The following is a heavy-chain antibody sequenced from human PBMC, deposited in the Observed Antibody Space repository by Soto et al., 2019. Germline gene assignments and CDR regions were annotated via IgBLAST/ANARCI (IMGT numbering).Heavy chain of an antibody. Sequence: GGSLRLSCAASGFAFSTYWMSWVRQAPGKGLEWVAYINQDGSGKSYVDSVKGRFTISRDNAKNSLYLEMNSLRAEDTAVYYCATDLYYWGQGTLVTVSS. CDR3: ATDLYY. CDR1: GFAFSTYW. CDR2: INQDGSGK. V-gene: IGHV3-7*01. J-gene: IGHJ4*02.